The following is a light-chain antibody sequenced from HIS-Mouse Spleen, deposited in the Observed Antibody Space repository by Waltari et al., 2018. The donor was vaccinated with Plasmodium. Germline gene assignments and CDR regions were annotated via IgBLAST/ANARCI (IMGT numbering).Light chain of an antibody. CDR3: YSTDSSGNHRV. Sequence: SYGPTQPPSVAVSPGQTARITCPGDAVTQKYTYWYQQKSGQAPVLGIDEDSKRPSGIPERFSGSSSGTMATWTISGAQVEDEADYYCYSTDSSGNHRVFGGGTKLTVL. CDR1: AVTQKY. CDR2: EDS. V-gene: IGLV3-10*01. J-gene: IGLJ3*02.